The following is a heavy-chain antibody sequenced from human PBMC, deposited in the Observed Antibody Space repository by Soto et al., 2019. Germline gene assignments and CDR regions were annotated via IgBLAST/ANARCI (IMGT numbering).Heavy chain of an antibody. CDR2: IYYSGST. J-gene: IGHJ6*02. D-gene: IGHD1-1*01. V-gene: IGHV4-59*01. Sequence: KPSETLSLTCTVSGGSISSYYWSWIRQPPGKGLEWIGYIYYSGSTNYNPSLKSRVTISVDTSKNQFSLKLSSVTAADTAVYYCARASRLEPQVNYYYGMDVWGQGTTVTVSS. CDR3: ARASRLEPQVNYYYGMDV. CDR1: GGSISSYY.